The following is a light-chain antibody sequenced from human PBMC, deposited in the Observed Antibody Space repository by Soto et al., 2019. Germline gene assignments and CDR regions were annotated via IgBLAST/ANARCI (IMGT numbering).Light chain of an antibody. Sequence: EIVLTQSPGTLSLSPEETASLSCRASQSVSSRYLAWYQQKPGQALRLLIYGASSRAAGIPDRFRGSGSATDFTLTIAGLEPEDFAVYYCQQYGTSPFTFGPGTKVDAK. J-gene: IGKJ3*01. CDR2: GAS. CDR1: QSVSSRY. CDR3: QQYGTSPFT. V-gene: IGKV3-20*01.